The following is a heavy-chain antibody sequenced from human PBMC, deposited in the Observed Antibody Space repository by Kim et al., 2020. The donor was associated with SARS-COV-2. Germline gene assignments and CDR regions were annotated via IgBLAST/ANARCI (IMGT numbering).Heavy chain of an antibody. CDR3: TIDLGSGWYTNGDYY. CDR2: ISGRASGGST. CDR1: GFTFGDYA. V-gene: IGHV3-49*03. Sequence: GGSLRLSCTASGFTFGDYAMSWFRQAPGKGLEWVAVISGRASGGSTAYAANVQGRISISSDDYKSIPQLKMHSLKTEDTDEYSCTIDLGSGWYTNGDYY. D-gene: IGHD6-19*01. J-gene: IGHJ6*01.